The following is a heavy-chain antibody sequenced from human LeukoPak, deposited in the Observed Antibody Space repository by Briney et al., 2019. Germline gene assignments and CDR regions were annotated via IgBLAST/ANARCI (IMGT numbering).Heavy chain of an antibody. D-gene: IGHD3-16*01. V-gene: IGHV3-20*04. CDR2: INWNGVST. Sequence: SGGSLRLSCAASGFTFDDYGMSWVRQAPGKRQKWVSGINWNGVSTGYADSVKGRFTISRDNAKKSMYLQMNSLRAEDTALYYCARDLASSDVWGKETTVTVSS. CDR3: ARDLASSDV. J-gene: IGHJ6*04. CDR1: GFTFDDYG.